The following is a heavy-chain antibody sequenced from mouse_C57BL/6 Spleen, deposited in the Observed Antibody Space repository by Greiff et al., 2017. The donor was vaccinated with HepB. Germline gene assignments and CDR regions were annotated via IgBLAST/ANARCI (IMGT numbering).Heavy chain of an antibody. CDR3: ARSFTTPRDYAMDY. Sequence: QVQLQQSGAELVKPGASVKISCKASGYAFSSYWMNWVKQRPGKGLEWIGQIYPGDGDTNYNGKFKGKATLTADKSSSTAYMQLSSLTSEDSAVYFCARSFTTPRDYAMDYWGQGTSVTVSS. CDR1: GYAFSSYW. J-gene: IGHJ4*01. D-gene: IGHD1-1*01. CDR2: IYPGDGDT. V-gene: IGHV1-80*01.